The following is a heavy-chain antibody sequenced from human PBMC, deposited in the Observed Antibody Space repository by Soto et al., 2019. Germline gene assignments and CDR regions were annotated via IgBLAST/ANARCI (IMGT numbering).Heavy chain of an antibody. D-gene: IGHD2-2*01. CDR1: GFTFSSYA. Sequence: EVQLLESGGGLVQPGGSLRLSCAASGFTFSSYAMNWVRQAPGKGLEWVSAISGSGRSTYYADSVTGRFTISRDNSKNTLFLQMNSLRVEDTAVYYCAKYPPGVLPATFDYWGQGTLVAVSS. V-gene: IGHV3-23*01. J-gene: IGHJ4*02. CDR2: ISGSGRST. CDR3: AKYPPGVLPATFDY.